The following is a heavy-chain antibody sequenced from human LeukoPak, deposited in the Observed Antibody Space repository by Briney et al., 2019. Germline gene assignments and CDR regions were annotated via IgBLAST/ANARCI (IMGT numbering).Heavy chain of an antibody. D-gene: IGHD6-19*01. CDR1: GYTFTSYY. V-gene: IGHV1-46*01. J-gene: IGHJ6*03. CDR3: ARDKDSSGWSHYYYYYMDV. CDR2: INPSGGST. Sequence: GASVKVSCKASGYTFTSYYMHWVRQAPGQGLEWMGIINPSGGSTSYAQKFQGRVTMTRDMSTSTVYMELSSLRSEDTAVYYCARDKDSSGWSHYYYYYMDVWGKGTMVTVSS.